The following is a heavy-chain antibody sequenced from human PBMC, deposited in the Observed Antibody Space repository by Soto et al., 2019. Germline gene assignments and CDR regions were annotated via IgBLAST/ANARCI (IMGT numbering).Heavy chain of an antibody. CDR3: ARAGGRGVVY. V-gene: IGHV1-2*02. J-gene: IGHJ4*02. D-gene: IGHD2-15*01. Sequence: QVQLVQSGAEVKKPGASVKVSCKASGYTFTGYYIHWVRQAPGQGLEWMGWINPNSGGTNYAQKFQGRVTMTWDTSIRTASSQLRSLRSDDTTGYYCARAGGRGVVYWCQATVVTVSS. CDR1: GYTFTGYY. CDR2: INPNSGGT.